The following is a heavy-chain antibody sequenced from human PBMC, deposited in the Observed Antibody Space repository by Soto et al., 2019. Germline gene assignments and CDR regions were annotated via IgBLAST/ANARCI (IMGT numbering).Heavy chain of an antibody. CDR3: ARDFRASGGTMITGFRHYYGMDV. CDR1: GGSISSGGYY. J-gene: IGHJ6*02. V-gene: IGHV4-31*03. D-gene: IGHD3-22*01. CDR2: IYYSGST. Sequence: SETLSLTCTASGGSISSGGYYWSWIRQHPGKGLEWIGYIYYSGSTYYNPSLKSRVTISVDTSKNQFSLKLSSVTAADTAVYYCARDFRASGGTMITGFRHYYGMDVWGQGTTVTVSS.